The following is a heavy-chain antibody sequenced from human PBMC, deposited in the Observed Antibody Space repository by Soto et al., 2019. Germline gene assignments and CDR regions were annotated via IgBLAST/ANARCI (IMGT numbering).Heavy chain of an antibody. V-gene: IGHV3-73*01. CDR1: GFTFSGPA. CDR3: TSRRYYYDSSGYYYGSDY. CDR2: IRSKANSYAT. J-gene: IGHJ4*02. Sequence: PGGSLRLSCAASGFTFSGPAMHWVRQASGKGLEWVGRIRSKANSYATAYAASVKGRFTISRDDSKNTAYLQMNSLKTEDTAVYYCTSRRYYYDSSGYYYGSDYWGQGTLVTVSS. D-gene: IGHD3-22*01.